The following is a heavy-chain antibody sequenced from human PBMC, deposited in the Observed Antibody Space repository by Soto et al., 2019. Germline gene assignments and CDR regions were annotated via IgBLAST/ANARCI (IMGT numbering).Heavy chain of an antibody. CDR1: GFTFSSYG. J-gene: IGHJ5*02. Sequence: QVQLVESGGGVVQPGRSLRLSCAASGFTFSSYGMHWVRQAPGKGLEWVAVIWYDGSNKYYADSVKGRFTISRDNSKNTLYLQMNSLRAEDTAVYYCARDHYYDSSGYPPPWGQGTLVTVSS. V-gene: IGHV3-33*01. CDR2: IWYDGSNK. CDR3: ARDHYYDSSGYPPP. D-gene: IGHD3-22*01.